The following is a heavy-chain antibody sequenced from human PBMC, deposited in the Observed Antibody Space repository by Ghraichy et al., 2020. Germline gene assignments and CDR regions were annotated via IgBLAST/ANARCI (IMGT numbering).Heavy chain of an antibody. J-gene: IGHJ6*02. Sequence: ASVKVSCKASGYTFTSYDINWVRQATGQGLEWMGWMNPNSGNTGYVQKFQGRVTMTRNTSISTAYMELSSLRSEDTAVYYCARWSKVGSTYYYYYGMDVWGQGTTVTVSS. CDR3: ARWSKVGSTYYYYYGMDV. V-gene: IGHV1-8*01. CDR2: MNPNSGNT. CDR1: GYTFTSYD. D-gene: IGHD1-26*01.